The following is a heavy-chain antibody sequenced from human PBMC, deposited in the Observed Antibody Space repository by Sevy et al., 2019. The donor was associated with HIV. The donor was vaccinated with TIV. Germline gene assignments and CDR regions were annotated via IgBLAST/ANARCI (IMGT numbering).Heavy chain of an antibody. J-gene: IGHJ4*02. CDR1: GFTFSSYS. V-gene: IGHV3-48*01. CDR2: ISSSSSTI. D-gene: IGHD7-27*01. CDR3: ARDKEELTGDMGGFDY. Sequence: GGSQRLSCAASGFTFSSYSMNWVSQAPGKGLEWVSYISSSSSTIYYADSVKGRFTISRDNAKNSLYLQMNSLRAEDTAVYYCARDKEELTGDMGGFDYWGQGTLVTVSS.